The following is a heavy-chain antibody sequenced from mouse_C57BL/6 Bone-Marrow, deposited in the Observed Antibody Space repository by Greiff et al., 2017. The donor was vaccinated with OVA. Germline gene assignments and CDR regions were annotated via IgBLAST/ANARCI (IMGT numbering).Heavy chain of an antibody. CDR3: ARSGLPDY. J-gene: IGHJ2*01. D-gene: IGHD3-1*01. CDR2: INPGSGGT. V-gene: IGHV1-54*01. Sequence: VQLVESGAELVRPGTSVKVSCKASGYAFTNYLIEWVKQRPGQGLEWIGVINPGSGGTNYNEKFKGKATLTADKSSSTAYMQLSSLTSEDSAVYFCARSGLPDYWGQGTTLTVSS. CDR1: GYAFTNYL.